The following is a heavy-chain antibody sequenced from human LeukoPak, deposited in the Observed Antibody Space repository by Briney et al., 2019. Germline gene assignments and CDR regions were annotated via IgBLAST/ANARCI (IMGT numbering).Heavy chain of an antibody. Sequence: PGGSLRLSCAASGFTFSSYWMHSVRQAPGKGLVWVSRINSDGSSTSYADSVKGRFTISRDNAKNTLYLQMNSLRAEDTAVYYCAISYGGNADFDYWGQGTLVTVSS. CDR1: GFTFSSYW. CDR2: INSDGSST. CDR3: AISYGGNADFDY. V-gene: IGHV3-74*01. J-gene: IGHJ4*02. D-gene: IGHD4-17*01.